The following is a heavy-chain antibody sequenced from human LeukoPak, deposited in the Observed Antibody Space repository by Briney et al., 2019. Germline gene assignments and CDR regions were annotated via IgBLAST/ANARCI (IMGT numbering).Heavy chain of an antibody. CDR3: ARRQTAMVHFDY. Sequence: SETLSLTCAVSGVSISSGGYSWSWIRQPPGKGLEWIGYIYHSGSTYYNPSLKSRVTISVDRSKNQFSLKLSSVTAADTAVYYCARRQTAMVHFDYWGQGTLVTVSS. D-gene: IGHD5-18*01. V-gene: IGHV4-30-2*01. CDR1: GVSISSGGYS. CDR2: IYHSGST. J-gene: IGHJ4*02.